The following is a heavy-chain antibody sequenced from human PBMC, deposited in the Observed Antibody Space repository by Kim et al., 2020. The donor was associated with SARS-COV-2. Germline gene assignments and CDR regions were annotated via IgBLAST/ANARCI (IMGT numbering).Heavy chain of an antibody. CDR1: GGSFSGYY. CDR3: ARGPMTTVTTNGMDV. D-gene: IGHD4-17*01. J-gene: IGHJ6*02. Sequence: SETLSLTCAVYGGSFSGYYWSWIRQPPGKGLEWIGEINHSGSTNYNPSLKSRVTISVDTSKNQFSLKLSSVTAADTAVYYCARGPMTTVTTNGMDVWGQGTTVTVSS. CDR2: INHSGST. V-gene: IGHV4-34*01.